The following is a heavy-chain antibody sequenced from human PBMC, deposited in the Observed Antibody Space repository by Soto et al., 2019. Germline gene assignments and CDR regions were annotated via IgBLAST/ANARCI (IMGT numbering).Heavy chain of an antibody. V-gene: IGHV1-2*02. Sequence: ASVKVSCKASGYTFTDYYVHWVRQAPGQGLEWMGWINPKSGGTNYAQKFQGRVSMTRDTSISTAYMELSRLRYDDTAVYYCARGGITIFGVVDHWGQGTPVTVSS. CDR3: ARGGITIFGVVDH. CDR2: INPKSGGT. D-gene: IGHD3-3*01. J-gene: IGHJ4*02. CDR1: GYTFTDYY.